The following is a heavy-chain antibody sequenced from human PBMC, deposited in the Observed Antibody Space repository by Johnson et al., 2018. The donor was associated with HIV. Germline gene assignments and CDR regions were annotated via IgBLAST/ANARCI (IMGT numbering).Heavy chain of an antibody. Sequence: VQLVESGGGLVQPGGSLRLSCAASGFTFSSYAMSWVRQAPGKGLEWVATIKQDGSERYHVDSVKGRFTISRDNSKNTLYLQMNSLRAEDTAVYYCASGWGIVVSDAFDIWGQGTMVTVSS. D-gene: IGHD6-19*01. CDR1: GFTFSSYA. J-gene: IGHJ3*02. CDR2: IKQDGSER. CDR3: ASGWGIVVSDAFDI. V-gene: IGHV3-7*01.